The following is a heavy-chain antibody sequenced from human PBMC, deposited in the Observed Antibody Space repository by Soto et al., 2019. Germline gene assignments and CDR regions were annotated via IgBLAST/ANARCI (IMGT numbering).Heavy chain of an antibody. CDR2: IWYDGSNK. D-gene: IGHD2-21*01. V-gene: IGHV3-33*01. J-gene: IGHJ3*02. CDR3: ARESTYFFGCGCDCYGFDI. CDR1: GFTFSSYG. Sequence: GGSLRLSCAASGFTFSSYGMHWVRQAPGKGLEWVAVIWYDGSNKYYADSVKGRFTISRDNSKNTLYLQMNSLRAEDTAVYYCARESTYFFGCGCDCYGFDIWGQGTMVTVPS.